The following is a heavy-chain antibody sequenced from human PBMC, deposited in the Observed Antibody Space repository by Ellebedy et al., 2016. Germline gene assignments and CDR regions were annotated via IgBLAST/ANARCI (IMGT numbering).Heavy chain of an antibody. CDR1: GFTVSSNY. CDR2: IYSGGST. J-gene: IGHJ3*02. D-gene: IGHD2-15*01. CDR3: AREGNGGRFLYDAFDI. Sequence: GGSLRLSCAASGFTVSSNYMSWVRQAPGKGLEWVSVIYSGGSTYYADSVKGRFTISRDNSKNTLYLQMNSLRAEDTAVYYCAREGNGGRFLYDAFDIWGQGTMVTVSS. V-gene: IGHV3-66*01.